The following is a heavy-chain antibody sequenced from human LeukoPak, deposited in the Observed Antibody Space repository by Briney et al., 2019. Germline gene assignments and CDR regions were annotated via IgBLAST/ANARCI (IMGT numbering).Heavy chain of an antibody. CDR3: MSNFLQGGYYFDS. D-gene: IGHD3-16*01. J-gene: IGHJ4*02. CDR1: GGTFSSYA. V-gene: IGHV1-69*06. CDR2: IIPIFGTA. Sequence: SVKVSCKASGGTFSSYAISWVRQAPGQGLEWMGGIIPIFGTANYAQKFQGRVTITADKSTSTAYMELSSLRSEDTAVYYCMSNFLQGGYYFDSWGQGNLVTVSS.